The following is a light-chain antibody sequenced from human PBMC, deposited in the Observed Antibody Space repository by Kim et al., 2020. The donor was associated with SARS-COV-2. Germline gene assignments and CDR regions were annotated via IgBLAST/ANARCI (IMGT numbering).Light chain of an antibody. Sequence: LTQPASVSGSPGQSITISCTGTSSDIGTYNLVSWYQHHPGKAPKFIIYDVSKRPSGVSTRFSGSKSGNTASLTISGLQADDEADYYCCTYAGGPYVFGTGTKVTVL. CDR1: SSDIGTYNL. V-gene: IGLV2-23*02. CDR3: CTYAGGPYV. J-gene: IGLJ1*01. CDR2: DVS.